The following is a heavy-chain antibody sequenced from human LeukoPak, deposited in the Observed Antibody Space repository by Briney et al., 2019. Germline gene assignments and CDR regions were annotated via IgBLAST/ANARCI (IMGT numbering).Heavy chain of an antibody. CDR3: ARAPLYCSGGSCYAGLD. D-gene: IGHD2-15*01. CDR1: GFTFSSYG. Sequence: GGSLRLSCAASGFTFSSYGMNWVRQAPGKGLEWVSYIPSSGNGIYYADFVKGRFTISRDNAKNLLYLQMNSLRAEDTAVYYCARAPLYCSGGSCYAGLDWGQGTLVTVSS. V-gene: IGHV3-48*03. CDR2: IPSSGNGI. J-gene: IGHJ4*02.